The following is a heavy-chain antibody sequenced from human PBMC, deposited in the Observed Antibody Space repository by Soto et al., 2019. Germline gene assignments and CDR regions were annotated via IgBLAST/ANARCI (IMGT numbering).Heavy chain of an antibody. CDR2: VYYSGST. CDR3: AASTSIFGVVPF. CDR1: GGSVSRVSYY. V-gene: IGHV4-61*01. Sequence: SETLSLTCNVSGGSVSRVSYYWSWIRQSPGKGLEWIGYVYYSGSTNYNPSLKSRVTISVDTSKNQFSLKLRSVTAADTAVYYCAASTSIFGVVPFWGQGTLVTVSS. J-gene: IGHJ4*02. D-gene: IGHD3-3*01.